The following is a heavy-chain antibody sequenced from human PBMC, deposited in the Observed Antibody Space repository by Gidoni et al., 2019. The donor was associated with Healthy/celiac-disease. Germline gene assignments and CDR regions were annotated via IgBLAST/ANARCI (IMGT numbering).Heavy chain of an antibody. Sequence: QVQLVESGGGLVKPGGSLRLSCAASGFTFSAYYMSWIRQAPGKGLEWVSDISSSGSTIYYADAVKGRFTISRDNAKNSLYLQMNSLRAEDTAVYYCASNIVVVPAAVYYYYGMDVWGQGTTVTVSS. D-gene: IGHD2-2*01. CDR2: ISSSGSTI. V-gene: IGHV3-11*01. CDR3: ASNIVVVPAAVYYYYGMDV. J-gene: IGHJ6*02. CDR1: GFTFSAYY.